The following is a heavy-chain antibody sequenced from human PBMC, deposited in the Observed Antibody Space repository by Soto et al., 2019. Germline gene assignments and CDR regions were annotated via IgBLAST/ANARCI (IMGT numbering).Heavy chain of an antibody. D-gene: IGHD2-21*02. V-gene: IGHV4-30-4*01. CDR1: GGSISSGDYY. Sequence: TLSLTCTVSGGSISSGDYYWSWIRHPPGKGLEWIGYIYYSGSTYYNPSLKSRVTISVDTSKNQFSLKLSFVTAADTAVYYCARVRDCGGDCYYFDYWGQGTLVTVSS. J-gene: IGHJ4*02. CDR3: ARVRDCGGDCYYFDY. CDR2: IYYSGST.